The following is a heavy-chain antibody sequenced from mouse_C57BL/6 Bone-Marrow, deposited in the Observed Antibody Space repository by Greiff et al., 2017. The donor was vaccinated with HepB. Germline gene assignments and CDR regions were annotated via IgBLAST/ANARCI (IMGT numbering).Heavy chain of an antibody. CDR2: IDPSDSET. V-gene: IGHV1-52*01. Sequence: QVQLQQPGAELVRPGSSVKLSCKASGYTFTSYWMHWVKQRPIQGLEWIGNIDPSDSETHYNQKFKDKATLTVDKSSSTAYMQLSSLTSEDSAVYYCARQLRLRGGGPYAMDYWGQGTSVTVSS. CDR3: ARQLRLRGGGPYAMDY. CDR1: GYTFTSYW. D-gene: IGHD3-2*02. J-gene: IGHJ4*01.